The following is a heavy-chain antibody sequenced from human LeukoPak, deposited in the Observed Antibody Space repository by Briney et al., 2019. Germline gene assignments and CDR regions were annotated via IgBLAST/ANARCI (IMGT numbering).Heavy chain of an antibody. CDR3: ARGGSSYWGQSKYYFDY. J-gene: IGHJ4*02. CDR1: GFTFSSYS. V-gene: IGHV3-21*01. CDR2: ISSSSSYI. D-gene: IGHD7-27*01. Sequence: PGGSLRLSCAASGFTFSSYSMNWVRQAPGKGLEWVSSISSSSSYIYYADSVKGRFTISGDNAKNSLYLQMNSLRAEDTAVYYCARGGSSYWGQSKYYFDYWGQGTLVTVSS.